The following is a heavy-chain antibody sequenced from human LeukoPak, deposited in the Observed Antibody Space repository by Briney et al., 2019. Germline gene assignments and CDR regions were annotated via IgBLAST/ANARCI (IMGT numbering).Heavy chain of an antibody. CDR2: ISYDGSNK. CDR3: ARDIRWLQSHFDY. V-gene: IGHV3-30-3*01. CDR1: GFTFSSYA. Sequence: GGSLRLSCAASGFTFSSYAMQWVRQAPGKGLEWEAVISYDGSNKYYADSVKGRFTISRYNSKNTLYLQMNSLRAEDTAVYYCARDIRWLQSHFDYWGQGTLVTVSS. J-gene: IGHJ4*02. D-gene: IGHD5-24*01.